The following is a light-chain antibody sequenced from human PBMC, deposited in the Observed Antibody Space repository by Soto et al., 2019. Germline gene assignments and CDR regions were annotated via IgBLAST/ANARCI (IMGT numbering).Light chain of an antibody. J-gene: IGKJ5*01. V-gene: IGKV1-33*01. CDR3: QQYETLPIT. Sequence: DIQMTQSPSSLSASVGDRVSITCQASQDIGNYLNWYQQIPGKAPKLLIFDASNLESGVPSRFSGSGSGTDFTFTISSLHPEDIATYYCQQYETLPITFGQGTRLEIK. CDR1: QDIGNY. CDR2: DAS.